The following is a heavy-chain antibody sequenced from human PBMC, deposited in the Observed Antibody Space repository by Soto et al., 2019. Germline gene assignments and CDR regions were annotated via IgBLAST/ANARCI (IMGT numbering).Heavy chain of an antibody. CDR3: ARGGYDSSGAISDAFDI. V-gene: IGHV4-30-4*01. CDR2: IYYSGST. J-gene: IGHJ3*02. CDR1: GVSISSGDYY. D-gene: IGHD3-22*01. Sequence: QVQLQESGPGLVKPSQTLSLTCTVSGVSISSGDYYWSWIRQPPGKGLEWIGYIYYSGSTYYNPSLKSRVTISVDTSKNQFSLKLSSVTAADTAVYYCARGGYDSSGAISDAFDIWGQGTMVTVSS.